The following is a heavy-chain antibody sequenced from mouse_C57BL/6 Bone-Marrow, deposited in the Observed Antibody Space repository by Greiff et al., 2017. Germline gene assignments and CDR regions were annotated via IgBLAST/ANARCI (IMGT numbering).Heavy chain of an antibody. CDR3: TRDYDNDYAMDY. D-gene: IGHD2-4*01. Sequence: EVQLQQPGPELVKPGASVKISCKASGYSFTDYNMNWVKQSNGKSLEWIGVINPNYGTTSYNQKFKGKATLTVDPSSSTAYMQLNSLTSEDSAVYCCTRDYDNDYAMDYWGQGTSVTVSS. V-gene: IGHV1-39*01. J-gene: IGHJ4*01. CDR1: GYSFTDYN. CDR2: INPNYGTT.